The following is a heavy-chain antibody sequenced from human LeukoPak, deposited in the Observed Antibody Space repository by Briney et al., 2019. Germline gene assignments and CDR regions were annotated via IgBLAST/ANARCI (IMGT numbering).Heavy chain of an antibody. J-gene: IGHJ3*02. CDR1: GYTLTELS. CDR3: ATDIRLLDAFDI. V-gene: IGHV1-24*01. CDR2: FDPEDGET. Sequence: ASVKVSCKVSGYTLTELSMHWVRQAPGKGLEWMGGFDPEDGETIYAQKFQGRVTMTEDTSTDTAYMELSSLRSEDTAVYYCATDIRLLDAFDIWGQGTMVTVSS. D-gene: IGHD2-15*01.